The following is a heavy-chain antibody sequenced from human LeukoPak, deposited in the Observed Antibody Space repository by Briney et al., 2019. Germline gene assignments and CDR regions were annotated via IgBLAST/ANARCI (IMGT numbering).Heavy chain of an antibody. V-gene: IGHV1-69*13. CDR2: IIPIFGTA. CDR1: GGTFSSYA. J-gene: IGHJ5*02. Sequence: SVKVSCKASGGTFSSYAISWVRQAPGQGLEWMGGIIPIFGTANYAQKFQGRVTITADESTSTAYMELSSLRSEDTAVYYGASAPEPEAPGPYNWFDPWGQGTLVTVSS. D-gene: IGHD1-14*01. CDR3: ASAPEPEAPGPYNWFDP.